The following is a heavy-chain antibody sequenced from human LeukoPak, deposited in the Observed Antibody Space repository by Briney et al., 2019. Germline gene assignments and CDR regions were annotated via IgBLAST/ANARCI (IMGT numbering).Heavy chain of an antibody. D-gene: IGHD3-10*01. CDR1: GFTFSSYG. Sequence: GRSLRLSCAASGFTFSSYGMHWVRQAPGKGLEWVAVVSYDGSNKYYADSVKGRFTISRDNSKNTLYLQMNSLRAEDTAVYYCAKDYYSSGDAFDIWGQGTMVTVSS. V-gene: IGHV3-30*18. J-gene: IGHJ3*02. CDR2: VSYDGSNK. CDR3: AKDYYSSGDAFDI.